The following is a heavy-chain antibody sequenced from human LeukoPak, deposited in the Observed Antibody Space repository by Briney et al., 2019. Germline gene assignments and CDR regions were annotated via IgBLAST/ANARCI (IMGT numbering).Heavy chain of an antibody. CDR2: ISGSGGST. CDR3: AKGQTTVMAFDV. CDR1: GFNFSCYA. Sequence: SGGSLRLSCTASGFNFSCYAMIWVRQAPGKGLEWFSAISGSGGSTYYADSVKGRFTISIDNSREKLYMQLNSPRAEDTAVYFCAKGQTTVMAFDVWGQGTMVSVSS. V-gene: IGHV3-23*01. D-gene: IGHD4-17*01. J-gene: IGHJ3*01.